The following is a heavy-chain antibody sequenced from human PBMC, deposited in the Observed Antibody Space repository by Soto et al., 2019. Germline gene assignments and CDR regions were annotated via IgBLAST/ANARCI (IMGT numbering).Heavy chain of an antibody. CDR1: GGTFSSYA. V-gene: IGHV1-69*06. J-gene: IGHJ5*02. Sequence: SVKVSCKASGGTFSSYAISWVRQAPGQGLEWMGGIIPIFGTANYAQKFQGRVTITADKSTSTAYMELSSLRSEDTAVYYCARTKARYCSSTSCHLQGRVNWFDPWGQGTLVTVSS. CDR3: ARTKARYCSSTSCHLQGRVNWFDP. CDR2: IIPIFGTA. D-gene: IGHD2-2*01.